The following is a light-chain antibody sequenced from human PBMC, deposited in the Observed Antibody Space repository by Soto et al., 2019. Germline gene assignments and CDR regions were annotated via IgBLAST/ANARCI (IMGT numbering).Light chain of an antibody. Sequence: DIQMTHSPSTLCASLGARLTITXXASQSINTWLAWYQQKAGKAPKLLIFKASTLETGVPSRFSGSGSETEFTLTISSQQPDDSATYYCQPYNSYSRTFGQGTKVDIK. CDR1: QSINTW. CDR3: QPYNSYSRT. V-gene: IGKV1-5*03. J-gene: IGKJ1*01. CDR2: KAS.